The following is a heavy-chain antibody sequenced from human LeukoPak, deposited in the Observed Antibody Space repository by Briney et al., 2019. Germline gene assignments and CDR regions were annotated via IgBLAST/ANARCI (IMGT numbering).Heavy chain of an antibody. Sequence: GGSLRLSCAASGFTFSSYSMNWVRQAPGKGLEWVSYISSSSSTIYYADSVKGRFTISRDNAKNSLYLQMNSLRAEDTAVYYCARDLPGWEIPKYYFDYWGQGTLVTVSS. V-gene: IGHV3-48*01. CDR2: ISSSSSTI. D-gene: IGHD1-26*01. J-gene: IGHJ4*02. CDR1: GFTFSSYS. CDR3: ARDLPGWEIPKYYFDY.